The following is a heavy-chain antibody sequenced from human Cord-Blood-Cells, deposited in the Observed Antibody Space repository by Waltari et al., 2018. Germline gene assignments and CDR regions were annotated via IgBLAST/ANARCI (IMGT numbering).Heavy chain of an antibody. CDR2: IIPIVGTA. J-gene: IGHJ3*02. CDR1: GGPFSSYA. CDR3: ASGYCTNGVCYDAFDI. D-gene: IGHD2-8*01. V-gene: IGHV1-69*01. Sequence: QVQLVQSGAAVKKPGSAVKVSCKASGGPFSSYAIRWVRQGPGQGLEWMGGIIPIVGTANYAQKFQGRVTITADESTSTAYMELSSLRSEDTAVYYCASGYCTNGVCYDAFDIWGQGTMVTVSS.